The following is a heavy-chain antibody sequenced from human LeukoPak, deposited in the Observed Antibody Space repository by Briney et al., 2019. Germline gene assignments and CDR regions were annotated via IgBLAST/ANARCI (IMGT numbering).Heavy chain of an antibody. CDR3: ARDLGDSYYYYYGMDV. V-gene: IGHV3-53*01. CDR1: GFTVSSNY. D-gene: IGHD1-26*01. CDR2: IYSGGST. Sequence: GGSLRLSCAASGFTVSSNYMSWVRQAPGKGLEWVSVIYSGGSTYYADSVKGRFTISRDNSKNTLYLQMNSLRAEDTAVYYCARDLGDSYYYYYGMDVWGQGTTVTASS. J-gene: IGHJ6*02.